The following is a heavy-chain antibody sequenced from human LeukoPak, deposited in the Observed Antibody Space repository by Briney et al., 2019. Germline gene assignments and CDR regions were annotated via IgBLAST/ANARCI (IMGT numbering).Heavy chain of an antibody. Sequence: GGSPRHSSAASGFTFSSYWMSGVRQAPGKRLERVANIKQDGSDKYSVDSVKRRYTISRDNAKNSLYLQMNNRRAEDTAVYNCAIDGHYAGAGYGMDVRGKETTVSVSS. J-gene: IGHJ6*04. CDR3: AIDGHYAGAGYGMDV. D-gene: IGHD2-2*01. CDR1: GFTFSSYW. CDR2: IKQDGSDK. V-gene: IGHV3-7*01.